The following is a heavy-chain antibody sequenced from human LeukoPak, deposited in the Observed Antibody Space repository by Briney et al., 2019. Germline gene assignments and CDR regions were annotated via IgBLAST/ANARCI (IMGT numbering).Heavy chain of an antibody. J-gene: IGHJ4*02. D-gene: IGHD6-6*01. CDR3: ARLTRLSTSPDRYYLDY. Sequence: SETLSLTCAVSGVSISPYYWAWIRQPPGRGLEWIGYIHTSGSNNQYPSLKSRVTISVDKSKNHFSLRLTSVTAADTAVYYCARLTRLSTSPDRYYLDYWGQGTPVTVSS. CDR2: IHTSGSN. V-gene: IGHV4-4*09. CDR1: GVSISPYY.